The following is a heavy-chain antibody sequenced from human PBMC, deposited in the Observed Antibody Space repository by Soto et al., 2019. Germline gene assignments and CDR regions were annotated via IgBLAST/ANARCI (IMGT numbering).Heavy chain of an antibody. V-gene: IGHV5-51*01. J-gene: IGHJ4*02. D-gene: IGHD3-10*01. Sequence: PGESLKISCKGSGYTFTNYWIAWVRQMPGKGLEWMGIMYPGDSETRYSPSFQGQVTMSADKSISTAYLQWSSLKASDSAMYYCARKYYFGAGTLDYWGQGTLVTVS. CDR2: MYPGDSET. CDR3: ARKYYFGAGTLDY. CDR1: GYTFTNYW.